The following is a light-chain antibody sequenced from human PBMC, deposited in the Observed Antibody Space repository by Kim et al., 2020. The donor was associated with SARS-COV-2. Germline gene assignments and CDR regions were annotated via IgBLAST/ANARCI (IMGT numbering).Light chain of an antibody. J-gene: IGKJ1*01. CDR1: QSVSSN. V-gene: IGKV3-15*01. CDR2: GAS. Sequence: PGERATLSCRASQSVSSNLAWYQQKRGQAPRLLIYGASKRATGIPARFSGSGSGTEFTLTISSLQSEDFAVYYCQHYNNWPPWTFGQGTKVDIK. CDR3: QHYNNWPPWT.